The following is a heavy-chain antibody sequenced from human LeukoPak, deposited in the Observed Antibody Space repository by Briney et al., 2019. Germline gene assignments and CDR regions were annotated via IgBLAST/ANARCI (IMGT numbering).Heavy chain of an antibody. CDR3: AREAATFYHDTSGYYRQTEAFDM. Sequence: SETLSLTCTVSGGSISSGGYYWSWIRQHPGKGLEWIGYIYYSGSTYYNPSLKSRVTISLDTSRNQFSLNLYSVTAADTAVYYCAREAATFYHDTSGYYRQTEAFDMWGQGRLVIVSS. CDR2: IYYSGST. V-gene: IGHV4-31*03. CDR1: GGSISSGGYY. J-gene: IGHJ3*02. D-gene: IGHD3-22*01.